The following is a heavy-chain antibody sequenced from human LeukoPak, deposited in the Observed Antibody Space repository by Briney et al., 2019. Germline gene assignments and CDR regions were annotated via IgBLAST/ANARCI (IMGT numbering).Heavy chain of an antibody. CDR1: GGPIRGTSYY. D-gene: IGHD4-23*01. V-gene: IGHV4-39*01. Sequence: PSETLSLTCIVSGGPIRGTSYYWGWIRQSPGKGLEWIGSVSYSGSPYYNPSLKSRVAISIDTSKNLFSLELTSVTAADTAVYYCARPAVGIWGQGTMVTVSS. CDR2: VSYSGSP. J-gene: IGHJ3*02. CDR3: ARPAVGI.